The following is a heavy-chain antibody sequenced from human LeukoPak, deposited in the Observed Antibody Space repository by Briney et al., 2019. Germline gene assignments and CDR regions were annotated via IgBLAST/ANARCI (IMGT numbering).Heavy chain of an antibody. D-gene: IGHD2-15*01. Sequence: SETLSLTCTVSGGSISSGSYYWSWIRQPAGKGLEGIGRIYTSGSTNYNPSLKSRVTISVDTSKNQFSLKLSSVTAADTAVYFCARVGYCTGGSCYGVDYWGQGTLVTVSS. CDR1: GGSISSGSYY. CDR3: ARVGYCTGGSCYGVDY. CDR2: IYTSGST. J-gene: IGHJ4*02. V-gene: IGHV4-61*02.